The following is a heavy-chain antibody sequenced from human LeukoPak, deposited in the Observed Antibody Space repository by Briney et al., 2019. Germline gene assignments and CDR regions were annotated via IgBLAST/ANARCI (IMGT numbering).Heavy chain of an antibody. D-gene: IGHD3-3*01. Sequence: PSETLSLTCTVSGGSISSSSFYWGWIRQPPGNGLEGIGSISYSGITYYNPSLKSRRTISVDTSKKQFSLKLSSVTAADTAVYYCARIPTFDFWSGYSRNPYYYYYMDVWGKGTTVTVSS. V-gene: IGHV4-39*07. CDR2: ISYSGIT. CDR1: GGSISSSSFY. CDR3: ARIPTFDFWSGYSRNPYYYYYMDV. J-gene: IGHJ6*03.